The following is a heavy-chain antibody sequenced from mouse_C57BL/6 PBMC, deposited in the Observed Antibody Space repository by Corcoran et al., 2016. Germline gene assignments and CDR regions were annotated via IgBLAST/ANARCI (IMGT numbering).Heavy chain of an antibody. CDR3: ARDGITTVEGFAY. CDR2: IYPRSGNT. J-gene: IGHJ3*01. Sequence: QVQLQQSGAELARPGASVKLSCKASGYTFTSYGISWVKQRTGQGLEWIGEIYPRSGNTYYNEKFKGKATLTADKSSSTAYMEIRSLTSEDSAVYVGARDGITTVEGFAYWGQGTLVTVSA. CDR1: GYTFTSYG. V-gene: IGHV1-81*01. D-gene: IGHD1-1*01.